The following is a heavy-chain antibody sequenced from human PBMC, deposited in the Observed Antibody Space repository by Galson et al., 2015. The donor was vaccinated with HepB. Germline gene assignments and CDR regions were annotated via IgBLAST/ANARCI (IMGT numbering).Heavy chain of an antibody. J-gene: IGHJ4*02. CDR3: ARGVSGSNPPYFDY. V-gene: IGHV1-8*01. CDR2: MNPNSGNT. D-gene: IGHD4-11*01. Sequence: SVKVSCKASGYTFTSYDINWVRQATGQGLEWMGWMNPNSGNTGYAQKFQGRVTMTRNTSISTAYMELSSLRSEDTAVYYCARGVSGSNPPYFDYWGQGTLVTVSS. CDR1: GYTFTSYD.